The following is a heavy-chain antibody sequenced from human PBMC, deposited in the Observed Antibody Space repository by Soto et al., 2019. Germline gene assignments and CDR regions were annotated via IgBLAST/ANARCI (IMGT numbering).Heavy chain of an antibody. CDR3: AKDGYNYRLRYFDY. V-gene: IGHV3-48*02. CDR1: GFTFSGYS. CDR2: ISSGSKTI. D-gene: IGHD5-12*01. Sequence: PGGSLRLSCAASGFTFSGYSVNWVRQAPGKGLEWISYISSGSKTIYYADSVKGRFIVSRDNAKNSQYLQMNSLRDEDTAVYYCAKDGYNYRLRYFDYWGQGTLVTVSS. J-gene: IGHJ4*02.